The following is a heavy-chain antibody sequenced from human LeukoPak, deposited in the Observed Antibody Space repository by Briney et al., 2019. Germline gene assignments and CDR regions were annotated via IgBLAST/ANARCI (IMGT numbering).Heavy chain of an antibody. Sequence: PGGSLRLSCAASGFNFGAYAMSWVRQAPGKGLEWVSATGSTGGTTYYADSVKGRFTISRDNSKNTVYVQMNSLRGDDSGVYYCAAGSSVDCSRTSCPPTDYWGQGTLVTVSS. CDR3: AAGSSVDCSRTSCPPTDY. CDR2: TGSTGGTT. J-gene: IGHJ4*02. CDR1: GFNFGAYA. V-gene: IGHV3-23*01. D-gene: IGHD2-2*01.